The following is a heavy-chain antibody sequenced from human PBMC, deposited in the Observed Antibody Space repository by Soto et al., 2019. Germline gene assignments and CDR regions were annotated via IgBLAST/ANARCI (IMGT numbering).Heavy chain of an antibody. V-gene: IGHV1-8*01. Sequence: QVQLVQSGAEVKKPGASVKVSCKASGYTCTSYDINWVRQAPGQWPEWMGWLNPNSGNTGYAQKFQGRVTMTRNTSISTAYMELSSLRSEDTAVYYCARVRATVTRAYWFDPWGQGTLVTVSS. CDR3: ARVRATVTRAYWFDP. J-gene: IGHJ5*02. D-gene: IGHD4-17*01. CDR2: LNPNSGNT. CDR1: GYTCTSYD.